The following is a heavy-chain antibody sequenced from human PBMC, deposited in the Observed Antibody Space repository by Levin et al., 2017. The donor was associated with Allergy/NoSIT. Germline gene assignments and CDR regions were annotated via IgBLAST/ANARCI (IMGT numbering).Heavy chain of an antibody. J-gene: IGHJ3*02. V-gene: IGHV3-11*05. Sequence: LSLTCAASGFTFSDYYMSWIRQAPGKGLEWVSYISSSSSYTNYADSVKGRFTISRDNAKNSLYLQMNSLRAEDTAVYYCARDTVTRLLWFGEPLRGDAFDIWGQGTMVTVSS. D-gene: IGHD3-10*01. CDR1: GFTFSDYY. CDR2: ISSSSSYT. CDR3: ARDTVTRLLWFGEPLRGDAFDI.